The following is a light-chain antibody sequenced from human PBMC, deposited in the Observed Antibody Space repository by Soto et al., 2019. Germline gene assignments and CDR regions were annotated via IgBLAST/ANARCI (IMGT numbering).Light chain of an antibody. V-gene: IGKV3-20*01. J-gene: IGKJ2*01. CDR3: QQYGSSPYT. CDR2: GAS. Sequence: EIVLTQSPGTLSLSPGERATLSCRASQSVRSSNLAWFQQKPGQAPRLLIYGASIRATGIPDRFSGSGSGTDFTLTINRLEPEDFAVYYCQQYGSSPYTFGQGTKLEIK. CDR1: QSVRSSN.